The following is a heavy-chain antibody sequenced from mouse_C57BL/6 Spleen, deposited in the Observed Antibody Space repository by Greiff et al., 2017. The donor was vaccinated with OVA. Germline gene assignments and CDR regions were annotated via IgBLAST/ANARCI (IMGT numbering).Heavy chain of an antibody. V-gene: IGHV1-50*01. CDR2: IDPSDSYT. Sequence: QVQLKQPGAELVKPGASVKLSCKASGYTFTSYWMQWVKQRPGQGLEWIGEIDPSDSYTNYNQKFKGKATLTVDTSSSTAYMQLSSLTSEDSAVYYCATYSKPLDYYAMDYWGQGTSVTVSS. D-gene: IGHD2-5*01. J-gene: IGHJ4*01. CDR1: GYTFTSYW. CDR3: ATYSKPLDYYAMDY.